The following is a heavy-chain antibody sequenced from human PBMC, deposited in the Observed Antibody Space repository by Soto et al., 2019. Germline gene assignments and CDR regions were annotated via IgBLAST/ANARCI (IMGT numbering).Heavy chain of an antibody. J-gene: IGHJ4*02. CDR3: ARDGGFGELQY. Sequence: QVQLVQSGSEVKKPGSSVKVSCKSSGDTFSGDPMNWVRQAPGQGLEWMGRIIPIFSTTNYAQKFQDRLTITADESTKTAYVELGGLKSEDTAVYYCARDGGFGELQYWGQGSLVTVSS. V-gene: IGHV1-69*18. D-gene: IGHD3-10*01. CDR2: IIPIFSTT. CDR1: GDTFSGDP.